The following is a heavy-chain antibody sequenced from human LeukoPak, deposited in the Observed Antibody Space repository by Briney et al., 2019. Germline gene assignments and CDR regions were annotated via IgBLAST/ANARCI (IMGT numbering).Heavy chain of an antibody. J-gene: IGHJ4*02. CDR2: LWSDESIK. D-gene: IGHD1-26*01. CDR1: GLSFSDSG. CDR3: ATEGPDGTYSYFHH. Sequence: GGSLRLSCEVSGLSFSDSGVHWVRQAPGKGLEWVAVLWSDESIKYYADRVKGRFTISRDNSKKTVWLQMDSLTVEDTALYYCATEGPDGTYSYFHHWGQGTLVIVSS. V-gene: IGHV3-33*08.